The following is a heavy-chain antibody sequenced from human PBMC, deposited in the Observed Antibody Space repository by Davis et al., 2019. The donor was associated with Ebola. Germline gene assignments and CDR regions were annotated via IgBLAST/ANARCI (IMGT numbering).Heavy chain of an antibody. D-gene: IGHD4-23*01. J-gene: IGHJ4*02. CDR3: ARSAATVVTR. CDR1: GGTFSSYA. V-gene: IGHV4-34*01. Sequence: SCKASGGTFSSYAISWIRQPPGKGLEWIGEINHSGSKNYNPSLKSRVTISVDTSKNQFSLKLSSVTAADTAVYYCARSAATVVTRWGQGTLVTVSS. CDR2: INHSGSK.